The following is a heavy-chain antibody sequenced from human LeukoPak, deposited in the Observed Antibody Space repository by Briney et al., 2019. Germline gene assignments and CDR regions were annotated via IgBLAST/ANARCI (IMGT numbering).Heavy chain of an antibody. D-gene: IGHD6-19*01. CDR1: GFTFSSYA. CDR2: ISYDGSNK. Sequence: PGRSLRLSCAASGFTFSSYAMHWVRQAPGKGLEWVAVISYDGSNKYYADSVKGRFTISRDNSKNTLYLQMNSLRAEDTAVYYCAKAGSGWSFDYWGQGTLVTVSS. CDR3: AKAGSGWSFDY. V-gene: IGHV3-30-3*01. J-gene: IGHJ4*02.